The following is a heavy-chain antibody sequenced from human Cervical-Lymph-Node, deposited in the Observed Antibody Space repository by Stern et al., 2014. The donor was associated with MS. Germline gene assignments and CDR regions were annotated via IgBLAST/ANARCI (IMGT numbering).Heavy chain of an antibody. CDR2: IVVGSGNT. CDR1: GFTFTSSA. J-gene: IGHJ3*02. D-gene: IGHD3-22*01. V-gene: IGHV1-58*01. Sequence: QLVQSGPEVKKPGTSVKVSCKASGFTFTSSAVQWVRQAPGQRLECIGWIVVGSGNTNCAQKCQERVTITRDMSTSTAYMELSSLRSEDTAVYYCAAEPMYYSDSVGAFDIWGQGTMVTVSS. CDR3: AAEPMYYSDSVGAFDI.